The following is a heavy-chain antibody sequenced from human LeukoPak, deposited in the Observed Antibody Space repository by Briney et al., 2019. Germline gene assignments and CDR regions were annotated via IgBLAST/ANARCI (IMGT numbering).Heavy chain of an antibody. CDR3: ARGPPNWGYGY. CDR2: INLSGGST. Sequence: GASVKVSCKASGYTFTTYSMHWVRQAPGQGLEWMAIINLSGGSTDYTQKFRGRVTVTRDTSTSTVYMELSSLRSEDTAVYYCARGPPNWGYGYWGQGTLVTVSS. CDR1: GYTFTTYS. V-gene: IGHV1-46*01. J-gene: IGHJ4*02. D-gene: IGHD7-27*01.